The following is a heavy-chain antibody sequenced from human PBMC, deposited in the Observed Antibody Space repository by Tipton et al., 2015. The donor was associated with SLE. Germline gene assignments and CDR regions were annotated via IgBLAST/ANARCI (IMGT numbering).Heavy chain of an antibody. D-gene: IGHD3-10*01. CDR1: ESTLSKYA. J-gene: IGHJ6*02. V-gene: IGHV1-69*06. CDR3: ARERYYGSGSYYKDYYNGMDV. Sequence: QLVQSGAEVKKPGSSVKVSCKASESTLSKYAIGWVRQAPGQGLEWMGRIIPFVGTPNYTQKFQGRVTITADKSTSTAFMELSSLRSEDTAVYYCARERYYGSGSYYKDYYNGMDVWGQGTTVTVSS. CDR2: IIPFVGTP.